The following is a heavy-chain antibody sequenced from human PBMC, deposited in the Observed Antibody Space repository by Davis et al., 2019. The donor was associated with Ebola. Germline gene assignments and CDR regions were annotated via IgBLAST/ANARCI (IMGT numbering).Heavy chain of an antibody. CDR3: ARGRPGQNWFDP. CDR2: INPSGGST. Sequence: AASVKVSCKASGGTFSSYAISWVRQAPGQGLEWMGIINPSGGSTSYAQKFQGRVTMTRDTSTSTVYMELSSLRSEDTAVYYCARGRPGQNWFDPWGQGTLVTVSP. J-gene: IGHJ5*02. CDR1: GGTFSSYA. D-gene: IGHD2-2*01. V-gene: IGHV1-46*01.